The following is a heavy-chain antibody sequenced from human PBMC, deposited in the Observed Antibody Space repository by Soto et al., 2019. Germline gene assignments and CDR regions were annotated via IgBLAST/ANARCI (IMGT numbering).Heavy chain of an antibody. CDR3: SRMASFGTLHWFVP. Sequence: QVQLVQSGAEIRKPGASVRVSCKASGYTFTNYDVNWVRQVPGQGLEWMGWLNPGSGDTGYAQKFQGRDTMTRNTSXXRDYMELSSLRSGDTAIYYCSRMASFGTLHWFVPWGQVALVTVSS. V-gene: IGHV1-8*01. D-gene: IGHD6-13*01. J-gene: IGHJ5*02. CDR1: GYTFTNYD. CDR2: LNPGSGDT.